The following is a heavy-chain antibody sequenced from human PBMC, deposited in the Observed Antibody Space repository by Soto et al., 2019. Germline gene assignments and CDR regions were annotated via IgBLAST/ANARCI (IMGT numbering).Heavy chain of an antibody. Sequence: QVQLVESGGGLVKPGGSLRLSCAASGFTFSDYYMSWIRQAPGKGLEWISYISGSNIYTNYADSVKGRFTISRDNVNNSLYLQMDSLRVEDTAVYYCARDGGEVIPAAIGGGYGMDVWGQGTTVTVSS. CDR3: ARDGGEVIPAAIGGGYGMDV. V-gene: IGHV3-11*06. D-gene: IGHD2-2*01. J-gene: IGHJ6*02. CDR2: ISGSNIYT. CDR1: GFTFSDYY.